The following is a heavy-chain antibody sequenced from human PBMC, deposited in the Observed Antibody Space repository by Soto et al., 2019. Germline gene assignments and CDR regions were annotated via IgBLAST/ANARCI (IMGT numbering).Heavy chain of an antibody. V-gene: IGHV3-30*18. CDR1: GFTFSSYG. D-gene: IGHD4-17*01. CDR2: ISYDGSNK. J-gene: IGHJ4*02. Sequence: QVQLVESGGGVVQPGRSLRLSCAASGFTFSSYGMHWVRQAPGKGLEWVAVISYDGSNKYYADSVKGRFTISRDNSKNTLYLQMNSLRAEDPAVYYCAKGNGDRPFDYWGQGTLVTVSS. CDR3: AKGNGDRPFDY.